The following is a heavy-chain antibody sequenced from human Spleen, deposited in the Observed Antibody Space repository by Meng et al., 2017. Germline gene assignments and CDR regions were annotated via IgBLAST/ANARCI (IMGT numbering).Heavy chain of an antibody. Sequence: ASVKVSCKSSGYTFTAYYIHWVRQAPGQGLEWMGRINPNSGGTNSAQKFQGRVTMTRDTSISTAYMELSRLRSDDTAVYYCARGGYTGYDFDYWGQGTRVTVSS. CDR2: INPNSGGT. V-gene: IGHV1-2*06. CDR3: ARGGYTGYDFDY. D-gene: IGHD5-12*01. J-gene: IGHJ4*02. CDR1: GYTFTAYY.